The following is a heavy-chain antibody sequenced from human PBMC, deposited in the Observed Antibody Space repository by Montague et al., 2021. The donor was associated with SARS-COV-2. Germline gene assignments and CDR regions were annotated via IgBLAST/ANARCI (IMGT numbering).Heavy chain of an antibody. CDR1: GGSISSSSHY. CDR3: ARQEYYYDSSGYGRMDWFDP. J-gene: IGHJ5*02. Sequence: SETLSLTCTVSGGSISSSSHYWGWIRQPPGKGLARIGRIHYRGRTYSQPSLKSRATITVDTSKNQFSLKLSSVTAADTAVYYCARQEYYYDSSGYGRMDWFDPCFHGTLITVTS. D-gene: IGHD3-22*01. V-gene: IGHV4-39*01. CDR2: IHYRGRT.